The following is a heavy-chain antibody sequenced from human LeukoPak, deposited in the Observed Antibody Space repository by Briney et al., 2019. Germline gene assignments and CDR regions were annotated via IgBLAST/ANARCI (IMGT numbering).Heavy chain of an antibody. CDR3: ATRPSRYGSGSYYKGALGY. D-gene: IGHD3-10*01. CDR1: GGSFSGYY. Sequence: PSETLSPTCAVYGGSFSGYYWSWIRQPPGKGLEWIGEINHSGSTNYNPSLKSRVTISVDTSKNQFSLKLSSVTAADTAVYYCATRPSRYGSGSYYKGALGYWGQGTLVTVSS. V-gene: IGHV4-34*01. CDR2: INHSGST. J-gene: IGHJ4*02.